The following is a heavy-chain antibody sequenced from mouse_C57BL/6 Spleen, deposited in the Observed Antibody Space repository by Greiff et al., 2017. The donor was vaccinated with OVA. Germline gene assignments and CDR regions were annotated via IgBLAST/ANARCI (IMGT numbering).Heavy chain of an antibody. Sequence: VQLQESGAELVRPGASVKLSCKASGYTFTDYYINWVKQRPGQGLEWIARIYPGSGNTYYNEKFKGKATLTAEKSSSTAYMQLSSLTSEDSAVYFYARSWTDYYAMDYWGQGTSVTVSS. J-gene: IGHJ4*01. CDR3: ARSWTDYYAMDY. CDR1: GYTFTDYY. CDR2: IYPGSGNT. V-gene: IGHV1-76*01.